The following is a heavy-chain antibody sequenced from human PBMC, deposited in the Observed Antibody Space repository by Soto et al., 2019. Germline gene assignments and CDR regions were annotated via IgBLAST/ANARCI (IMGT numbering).Heavy chain of an antibody. Sequence: SLTVSCNASGYTFPSYGISWVRRAPVQVLEWMGWISAYNGNTNYAQKLQGRVTMTTDTSTSTAYMELRSLRSDDTAVYYCARGSLRFLEWLFPAFDYWGQGTLVTVSS. CDR2: ISAYNGNT. CDR1: GYTFPSYG. V-gene: IGHV1-18*01. J-gene: IGHJ4*02. CDR3: ARGSLRFLEWLFPAFDY. D-gene: IGHD3-3*01.